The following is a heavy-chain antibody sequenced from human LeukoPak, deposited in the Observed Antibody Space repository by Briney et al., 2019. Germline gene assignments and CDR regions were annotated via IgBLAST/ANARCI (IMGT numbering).Heavy chain of an antibody. D-gene: IGHD6-13*01. CDR3: ASWGSSYLQFYYGMHV. CDR1: GITVSSNY. CDR2: LYSGGST. Sequence: PGGSLRLSCAASGITVSSNYMSWVRQAPGKGLEWVSVLYSGGSTYYADSVKGRFIISRDSSKNTLHLQMNSLRVEDTAAYYCASWGSSYLQFYYGMHVWGQGTTVTVSS. J-gene: IGHJ6*02. V-gene: IGHV3-66*01.